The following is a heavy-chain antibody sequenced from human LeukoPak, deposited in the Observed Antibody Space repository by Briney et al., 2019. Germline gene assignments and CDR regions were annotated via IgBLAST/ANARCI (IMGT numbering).Heavy chain of an antibody. Sequence: SETLSLTCTISGGSVSDYYWSWIRQPPGKGLEWIGYIYHTGSTNYSPSLKSRVTISADTSQNQFSLKLSSVTAADTAVYYCASRKLGNDYWGQGTLVTVSS. CDR3: ASRKLGNDY. CDR2: IYHTGST. D-gene: IGHD7-27*01. J-gene: IGHJ4*02. CDR1: GGSVSDYY. V-gene: IGHV4-59*02.